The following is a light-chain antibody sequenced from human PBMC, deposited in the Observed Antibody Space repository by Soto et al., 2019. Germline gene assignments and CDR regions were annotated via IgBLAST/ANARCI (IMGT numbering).Light chain of an antibody. CDR3: QHHGSSPFT. J-gene: IGKJ3*01. V-gene: IGKV3-20*01. CDR1: QSVSSSY. Sequence: EIVLTQSPGTLSLSPGERATLSCRASQSVSSSYLAWYQQKPGQAPRLLIYGASSRATGIPDRFSGSGSGTDVTLTISRLDPEDFAVYYCQHHGSSPFTFGPGTKVDV. CDR2: GAS.